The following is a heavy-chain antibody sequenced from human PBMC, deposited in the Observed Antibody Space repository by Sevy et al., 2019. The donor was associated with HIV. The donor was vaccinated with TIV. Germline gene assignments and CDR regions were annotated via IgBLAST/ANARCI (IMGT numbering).Heavy chain of an antibody. CDR1: AYSVSSAYS. D-gene: IGHD3-9*01. V-gene: IGHV4-38-2*01. J-gene: IGHJ3*02. Sequence: SETLSLTCAVSAYSVSSAYSCCCIRPPPGRRVEWVENIYQSGNTYYNPSLRSRVTRPVDTSNNQFSLGLTSVTAADTAVYYCASCCRLLIISADVFEIWGQGTMVTVSS. CDR3: ASCCRLLIISADVFEI. CDR2: IYQSGNT.